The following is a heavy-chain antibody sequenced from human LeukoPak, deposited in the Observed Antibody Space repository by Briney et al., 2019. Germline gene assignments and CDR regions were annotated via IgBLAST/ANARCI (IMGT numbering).Heavy chain of an antibody. Sequence: ASVKVSCKASGGTFSSYAISWVRQAPGQGLEWMGGIIPIFGTANYAQKFQGRVTITTDESTSTAYMELSSLRSEDTAVYYCARVNLPRGCSGGSCYSLYYYYYMDVWGKGTTVTVSS. V-gene: IGHV1-69*05. CDR1: GGTFSSYA. D-gene: IGHD2-15*01. J-gene: IGHJ6*03. CDR2: IIPIFGTA. CDR3: ARVNLPRGCSGGSCYSLYYYYYMDV.